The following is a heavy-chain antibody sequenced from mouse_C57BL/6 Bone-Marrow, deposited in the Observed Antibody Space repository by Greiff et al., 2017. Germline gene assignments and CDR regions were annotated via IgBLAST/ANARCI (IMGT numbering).Heavy chain of an antibody. CDR3: ARSGRGRYFDV. V-gene: IGHV1-81*01. CDR2: MCPRSGNT. D-gene: IGHD3-2*02. Sequence: QVQLQQSGAELARPGPSVKLSCKASGYTFTRYGISWVKQRTGQGLEWIGEMCPRSGNTYYNEKFKGMATLTADKTSSTAYIELRSLTSEDSAVYFCARSGRGRYFDVWGTGTTVTVSA. J-gene: IGHJ1*03. CDR1: GYTFTRYG.